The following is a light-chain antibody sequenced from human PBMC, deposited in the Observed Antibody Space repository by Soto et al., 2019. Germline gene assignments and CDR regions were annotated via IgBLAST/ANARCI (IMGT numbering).Light chain of an antibody. J-gene: IGKJ2*01. Sequence: DIVLTQSPGTLSLSPGERSTLFCRASQRVSRNFLAWYQQKPGQAPRLLIYNASRSAAGIPDRFSGSGSGTAFTRSIRILESEDFAVYYCQQYSTSSPRYTFGQGNKLEIK. CDR1: QRVSRNF. CDR3: QQYSTSSPRYT. V-gene: IGKV3-20*01. CDR2: NAS.